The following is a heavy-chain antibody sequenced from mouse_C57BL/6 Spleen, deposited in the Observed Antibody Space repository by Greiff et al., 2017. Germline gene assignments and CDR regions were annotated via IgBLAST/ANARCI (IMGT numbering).Heavy chain of an antibody. J-gene: IGHJ2*01. CDR2: IYPSDSET. CDR1: GYTFTSYW. V-gene: IGHV1-52*01. CDR3: ASKTAQALYFDY. D-gene: IGHD3-2*02. Sequence: QVHVKQPGAELVRPGSSVKLSCKASGYTFTSYWMHWVKQRPIQGLEWIGNIYPSDSETHYNQKFKDKATLTVDKSSSTAYMQLRSLTSEDSAVYCWASKTAQALYFDYWGQGTTLTVSS.